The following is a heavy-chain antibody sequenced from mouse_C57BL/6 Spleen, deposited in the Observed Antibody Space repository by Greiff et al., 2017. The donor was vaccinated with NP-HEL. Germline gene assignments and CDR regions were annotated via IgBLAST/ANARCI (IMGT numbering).Heavy chain of an antibody. J-gene: IGHJ4*01. V-gene: IGHV1-64*01. CDR3: ARGYYGSLYYYAMDY. CDR1: GYTFTSYW. CDR2: IHPNSGST. D-gene: IGHD1-1*01. Sequence: QVQLQQPGAELVKPGASVKLSCKASGYTFTSYWMHWVKQRPGQGLEWIGMIHPNSGSTNYNEKFKSKATLTVDKSSSTAYMRLSSLTSEDSAVYYCARGYYGSLYYYAMDYWGQGTSVTVSS.